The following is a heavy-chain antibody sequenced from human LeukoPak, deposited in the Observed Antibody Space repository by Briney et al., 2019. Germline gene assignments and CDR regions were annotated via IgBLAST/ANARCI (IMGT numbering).Heavy chain of an antibody. CDR1: GYTFTSYD. CDR2: MNPNSGNT. Sequence: ASVKVSCKASGYTFTSYDINWVRQATGQGLEWMGWMNPNSGNTGYAQKFQGRVTITRNTSISTAYMELSSLRSEDTAGYYCARRGYSYDLPYYYYYYMDVWGKGTTVTISS. V-gene: IGHV1-8*03. CDR3: ARRGYSYDLPYYYYYYMDV. J-gene: IGHJ6*03. D-gene: IGHD5-18*01.